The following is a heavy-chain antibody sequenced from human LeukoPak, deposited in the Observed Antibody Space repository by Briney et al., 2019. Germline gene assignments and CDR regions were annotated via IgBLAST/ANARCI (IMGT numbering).Heavy chain of an antibody. D-gene: IGHD7-27*01. CDR3: ARRASGVLYFDY. Sequence: SETLSLTCTVSGGSISSYYWSWIRQPPGKGLKWIGYIHYSGNTNYNPSLKSRVTISVDTSKNQFSLKVNSVTAADTAVYYCARRASGVLYFDYWGQGTLVTVSS. CDR1: GGSISSYY. V-gene: IGHV4-59*08. CDR2: IHYSGNT. J-gene: IGHJ4*02.